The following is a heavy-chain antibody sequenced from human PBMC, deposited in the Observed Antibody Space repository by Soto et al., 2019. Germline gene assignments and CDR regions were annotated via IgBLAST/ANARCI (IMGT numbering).Heavy chain of an antibody. D-gene: IGHD6-19*01. V-gene: IGHV3-11*01. CDR2: ISSSGSI. CDR1: GFTFSDYY. Sequence: GGSLRLSCAASGFTFSDYYMSWIRQAPGKGLEWVSYISSSGSIGYADSVKGRFTISRDNAKNSLYLQMNSLRAEDTALYYCAKDFVASGWNPAHDAFDIWGQGTMVTVSS. CDR3: AKDFVASGWNPAHDAFDI. J-gene: IGHJ3*02.